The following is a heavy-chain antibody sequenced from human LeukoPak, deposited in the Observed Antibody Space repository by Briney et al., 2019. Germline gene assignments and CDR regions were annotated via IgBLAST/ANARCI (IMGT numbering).Heavy chain of an antibody. D-gene: IGHD6-6*01. CDR3: ARQGSYTSSSVVDS. CDR1: GGSFSGYY. V-gene: IGHV4-34*01. Sequence: SETLSLTCAVYGGSFSGYYWSWIRQPPGKGLEWIGEINHSGSTNYNPSLKSRVTISVDTSKNQFSLHLNSVTPEDTAVYFCARQGSYTSSSVVDSWGQGILVTVSS. J-gene: IGHJ4*02. CDR2: INHSGST.